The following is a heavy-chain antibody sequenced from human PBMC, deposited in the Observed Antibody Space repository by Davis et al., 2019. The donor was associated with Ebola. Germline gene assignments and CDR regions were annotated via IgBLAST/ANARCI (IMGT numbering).Heavy chain of an antibody. CDR1: GYTFTSYG. CDR3: AREVKKVVAAPRFDP. Sequence: ASVKVSCKASGYTFTSYGISWVRQAPGQGLEWMGWISAYNGNTNYAQKLQGRVTMTTDTSTSTAYMELRRLRPDDTAVYYCAREVKKVVAAPRFDPWGQGTLVTVSS. J-gene: IGHJ5*02. V-gene: IGHV1-18*01. CDR2: ISAYNGNT. D-gene: IGHD2-15*01.